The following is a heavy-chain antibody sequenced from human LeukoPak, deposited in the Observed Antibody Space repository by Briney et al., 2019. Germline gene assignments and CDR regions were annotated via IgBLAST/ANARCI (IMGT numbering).Heavy chain of an antibody. CDR2: IYSGGST. J-gene: IGHJ1*01. Sequence: SETLSLTCTVSGCSISNYYWRWIRQPPGKGLEWIASIYSGGSTYYNPSLKSRVTISVYTSKNQISLKLSSVTAADTAVYYCARGPITMVRGVIIPQYFQHWGQGTLVTASS. CDR3: ARGPITMVRGVIIPQYFQH. CDR1: GCSISNYY. D-gene: IGHD3-10*01. V-gene: IGHV4-39*07.